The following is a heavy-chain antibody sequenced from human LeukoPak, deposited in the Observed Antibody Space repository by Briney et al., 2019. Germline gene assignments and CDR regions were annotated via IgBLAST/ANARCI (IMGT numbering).Heavy chain of an antibody. CDR2: IIPIFGTA. CDR1: GGTFSSYA. J-gene: IGHJ6*03. D-gene: IGHD2-2*01. Sequence: SVKVSCKASGGTFSSYAISWVRRAPGQGLEWMGGIIPIFGTANYAQKFQGRVTITTDESTSTAYMELSSLRSEDTAVYYCARRSSSSSSRGYYMDVWGKGTTVTVSS. CDR3: ARRSSSSSSRGYYMDV. V-gene: IGHV1-69*05.